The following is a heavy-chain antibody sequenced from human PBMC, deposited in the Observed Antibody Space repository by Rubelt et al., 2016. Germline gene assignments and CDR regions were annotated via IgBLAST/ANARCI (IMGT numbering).Heavy chain of an antibody. Sequence: QVQLVQSGAEVKKPGASVTISCKASGYTFNTYYMHWVRQVPGQGLEWMGRINPNSGGTNYAQKFQGRVTMTRNKSITTAFMELISLRSDDTAGYYCARGLRPADYWGQGTLVTVSS. V-gene: IGHV1-2*06. J-gene: IGHJ4*02. CDR3: ARGLRPADY. CDR2: INPNSGGT. CDR1: GYTFNTYY. D-gene: IGHD5/OR15-5a*01.